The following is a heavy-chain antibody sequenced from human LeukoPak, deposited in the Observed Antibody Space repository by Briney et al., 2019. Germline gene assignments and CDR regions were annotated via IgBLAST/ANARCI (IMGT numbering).Heavy chain of an antibody. CDR3: AKDQDSSGYYIYYYGMDV. CDR2: INWNGGST. D-gene: IGHD3-22*01. V-gene: IGHV3-20*04. Sequence: GGSLRLSCAASGFTFDDYGMSWVRHAPGKGLEWVSGINWNGGSTGYADSVKGRFTISRDNAKNSLYQQMNSLRAEDTALYYCAKDQDSSGYYIYYYGMDVWGQGTTVTVSS. J-gene: IGHJ6*02. CDR1: GFTFDDYG.